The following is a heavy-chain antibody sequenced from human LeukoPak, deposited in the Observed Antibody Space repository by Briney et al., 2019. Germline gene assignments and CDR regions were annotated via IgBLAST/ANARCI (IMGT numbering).Heavy chain of an antibody. CDR1: GYTFTSYY. V-gene: IGHV1-46*01. J-gene: IGHJ4*02. Sequence: GASVKVSCKASGYTFTSYYMHWVRQAPRQGLEWMGIINPSGGSTSYAQKFQGRVTMTRDMSTSTVYMELSSLRSEDTAVHYCARPSIGSGKFDYWGQGTLVTVSS. CDR2: INPSGGST. D-gene: IGHD6-19*01. CDR3: ARPSIGSGKFDY.